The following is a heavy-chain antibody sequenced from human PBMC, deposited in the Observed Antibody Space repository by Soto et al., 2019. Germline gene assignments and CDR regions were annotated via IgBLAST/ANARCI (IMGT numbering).Heavy chain of an antibody. CDR1: GFTFSSYA. V-gene: IGHV3-23*01. J-gene: IGHJ6*02. CDR2: ISGSGGST. CDR3: AQSLVVPALYYYYGMDV. D-gene: IGHD2-2*01. Sequence: EVQLLESGGGLVQPGGSLRLSCAASGFTFSSYAMSWVRQAPGKGLEWVSAISGSGGSTYYADSVKGRFTISRDNSKTTLYLQMNSLRAEDTAVYYCAQSLVVPALYYYYGMDVWGQGTTVTVSS.